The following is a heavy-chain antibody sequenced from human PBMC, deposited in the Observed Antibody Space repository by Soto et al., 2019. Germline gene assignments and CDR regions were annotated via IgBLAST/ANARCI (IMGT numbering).Heavy chain of an antibody. CDR1: GFSLSTIGVG. Sequence: QITLKESGPTLVKPTQTLTLTCTFSGFSLSTIGVGVGWIRQPPGKALEWLALIYWDDDKRYSPSLKSRLTVTKDTSKIQVVLTMTNMDPVDTATYYCVQSRCGGDWLQSYSSHSYYGLDVWGQGTTVTVSS. CDR3: VQSRCGGDWLQSYSSHSYYGLDV. CDR2: IYWDDDK. D-gene: IGHD2-21*02. V-gene: IGHV2-5*02. J-gene: IGHJ6*02.